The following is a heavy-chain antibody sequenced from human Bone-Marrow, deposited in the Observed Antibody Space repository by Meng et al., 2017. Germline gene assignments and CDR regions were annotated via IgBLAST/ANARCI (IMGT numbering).Heavy chain of an antibody. J-gene: IGHJ3*02. V-gene: IGHV4-59*01. CDR2: IYYSGST. D-gene: IGHD3-10*01. Sequence: SETLSLTCTVSGGSISSYYWSWIRQPPGKGLEWIGYIYYSGSTNYNPSLKSRVTISVDTSKNQFSLKLSSVTAADTAVYYCASRFNYYGSGSYPDDAFDIWGQGTMVTVSS. CDR3: ASRFNYYGSGSYPDDAFDI. CDR1: GGSISSYY.